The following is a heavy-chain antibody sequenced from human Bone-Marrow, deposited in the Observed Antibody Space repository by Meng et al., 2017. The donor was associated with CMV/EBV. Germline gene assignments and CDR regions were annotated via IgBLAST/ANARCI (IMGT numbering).Heavy chain of an antibody. D-gene: IGHD6-13*01. CDR1: SISSGEYY. CDR2: IYYSEST. V-gene: IGHV4-30-4*08. CDR3: ARGPGSSWRKENNWFDP. J-gene: IGHJ5*02. Sequence: SISSGEYYWSWIRKPPGKGMEWIGYIYYSESTYYNPSLKSRVTISVDTSKNPFSLKLSSVTAADTAVYYCARGPGSSWRKENNWFDPWGQGTLVTVSS.